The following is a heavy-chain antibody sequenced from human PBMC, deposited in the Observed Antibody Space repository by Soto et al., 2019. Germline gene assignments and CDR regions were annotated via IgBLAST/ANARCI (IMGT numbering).Heavy chain of an antibody. Sequence: SETPSLTCPVSGGSISSSSYYWDWIRQPPGKGLEWIGTIYYTGSTYYNPSLKSRVTISVDTSKSQFSLKLTSVTATDTAVYYCARRPCSSSSCWFDPWGQGTLVTVSS. D-gene: IGHD6-6*01. CDR1: GGSISSSSYY. CDR3: ARRPCSSSSCWFDP. J-gene: IGHJ5*02. CDR2: IYYTGST. V-gene: IGHV4-39*01.